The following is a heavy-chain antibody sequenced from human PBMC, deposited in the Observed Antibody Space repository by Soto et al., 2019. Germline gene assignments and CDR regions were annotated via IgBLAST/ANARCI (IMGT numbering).Heavy chain of an antibody. CDR1: DGSFSSYY. V-gene: IGHV4-34*01. CDR2: INHSGST. Sequence: SETLSLTCAVYDGSFSSYYWSWIRQPPGKGLEWIGEINHSGSTNYNPSLKSRVTISVDTSKNQFSLKLSSVTAADTAVYYCARGFHLQYSSSRKRWFDPWGQGTLVTVSS. J-gene: IGHJ5*02. CDR3: ARGFHLQYSSSRKRWFDP. D-gene: IGHD6-13*01.